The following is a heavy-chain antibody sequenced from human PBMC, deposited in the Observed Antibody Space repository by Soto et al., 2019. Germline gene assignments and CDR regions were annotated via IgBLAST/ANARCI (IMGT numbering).Heavy chain of an antibody. D-gene: IGHD1-1*01. CDR3: AREWKPLGVYYGMDV. CDR1: GFTFSSYS. V-gene: IGHV3-48*02. CDR2: ISSSSSTI. J-gene: IGHJ6*02. Sequence: EVQLVESGGGLVQPGGSLRLSCAASGFTFSSYSLNWFGQAPGKGRGWVSYISSSSSTIYYADSVKGRFTISRDNAKNSLYLQMNSLRDEDTAVYYCAREWKPLGVYYGMDVWGQGTTVTVSS.